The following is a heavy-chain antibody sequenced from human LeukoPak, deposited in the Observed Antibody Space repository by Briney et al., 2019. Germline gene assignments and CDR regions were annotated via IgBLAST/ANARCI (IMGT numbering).Heavy chain of an antibody. J-gene: IGHJ4*02. CDR3: ARSTDIVATTHYDY. CDR2: INLSGST. Sequence: PSETLSLTCAVYGGSFSGYYWSWVRQPPRKGLGWIGEINLSGSTNYNPSLHRRVTISLDTYKNQFSLKLSSVTAADTPVYYCARSTDIVATTHYDYWGQGTLVTVSS. V-gene: IGHV4-34*01. D-gene: IGHD5-12*01. CDR1: GGSFSGYY.